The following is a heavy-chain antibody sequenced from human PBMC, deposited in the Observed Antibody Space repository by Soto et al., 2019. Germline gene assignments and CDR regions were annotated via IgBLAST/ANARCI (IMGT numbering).Heavy chain of an antibody. J-gene: IGHJ4*02. D-gene: IGHD2-15*01. CDR1: GFTFSSYA. Sequence: GGSLRLSCSASGFTFSSYAMHWVRQAPGKGLQYVSSISSNGGPTYYTDSVKGRFTISRDNSKNTLYLQMNSLRVEDTAVYYCVKDRWIDYWGKGTLVTVSS. V-gene: IGHV3-64D*06. CDR2: ISSNGGPT. CDR3: VKDRWIDY.